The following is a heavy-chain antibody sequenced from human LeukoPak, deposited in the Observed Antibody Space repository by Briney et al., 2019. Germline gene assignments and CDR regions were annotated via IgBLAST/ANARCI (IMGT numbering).Heavy chain of an antibody. CDR1: GFTFSTFP. J-gene: IGHJ3*02. CDR2: ISRNGGTT. CDR3: VKALTDDAFDI. Sequence: PGGSLRLSCSASGFTFSTFPMHWVRQAPGKGLEYFSAISRNGGTTYYADSVKGRFTISRDNSKNTLYLQMSSLRPEDTAVYYCVKALTDDAFDIRGQGTMVTVSS. V-gene: IGHV3-64D*06.